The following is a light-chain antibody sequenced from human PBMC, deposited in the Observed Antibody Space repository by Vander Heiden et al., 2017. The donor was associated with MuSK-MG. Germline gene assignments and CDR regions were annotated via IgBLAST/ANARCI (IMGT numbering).Light chain of an antibody. J-gene: IGKJ4*01. Sequence: DIVMTQSPLSLRVTPGEPASIYCRSSQSLLHTNGYFYLDWYLQKPGQSPQLLIYLGSNRASGVPDRFSGSGSGTDFTLKINRVEAEDVGVYYCMQALQTPLTFGGGTKVEIK. CDR1: QSLLHTNGYFY. CDR2: LGS. V-gene: IGKV2-28*01. CDR3: MQALQTPLT.